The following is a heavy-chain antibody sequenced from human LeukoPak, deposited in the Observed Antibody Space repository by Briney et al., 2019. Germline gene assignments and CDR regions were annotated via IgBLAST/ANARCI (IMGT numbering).Heavy chain of an antibody. V-gene: IGHV1-69*01. CDR3: ARDGELPYDAYNI. J-gene: IGHJ3*02. CDR2: IIPIFGTA. Sequence: GASVKVSCKASGGTFSSYAISWVRQAPGQGLEWMGGIIPIFGTANYAQKFQGRVTITADESTSTAYMELSSLRSEDTAVYYCARDGELPYDAYNIWGQGTTVTVSS. D-gene: IGHD1-26*01. CDR1: GGTFSSYA.